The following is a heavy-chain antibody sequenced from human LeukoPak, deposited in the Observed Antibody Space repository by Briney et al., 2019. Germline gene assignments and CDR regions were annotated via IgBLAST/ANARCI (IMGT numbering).Heavy chain of an antibody. CDR1: GYSFTSYW. Sequence: PGESLRISCKGSGYSFTSYWISWVRQMPGKGLVWMGRIDPSDSYTNYSPSFQGHVTISADKSISTAYLQWSSLKASDTAMYYCARPGGTIRKIDDAFDIWGQGTMVTVSS. CDR3: ARPGGTIRKIDDAFDI. CDR2: IDPSDSYT. D-gene: IGHD3-3*02. V-gene: IGHV5-10-1*01. J-gene: IGHJ3*02.